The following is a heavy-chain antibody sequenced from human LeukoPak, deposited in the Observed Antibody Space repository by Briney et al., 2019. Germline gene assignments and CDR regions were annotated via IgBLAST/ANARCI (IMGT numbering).Heavy chain of an antibody. Sequence: GGSLRLSCAAFGFTFSSYWMTWVRQAPGKGLEWVANIKQDGSEKYYVDSVKGRFTISRDNSKNTLYLQMNSLRAEDTAVYYCAKGDEYSSSSSFDYWGQGTLVTVSS. CDR2: IKQDGSEK. D-gene: IGHD6-6*01. J-gene: IGHJ4*02. CDR1: GFTFSSYW. V-gene: IGHV3-7*01. CDR3: AKGDEYSSSSSFDY.